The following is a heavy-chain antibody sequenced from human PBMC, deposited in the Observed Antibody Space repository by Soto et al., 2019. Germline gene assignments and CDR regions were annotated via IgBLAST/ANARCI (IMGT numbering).Heavy chain of an antibody. Sequence: EVQLLESGGGFIHPGGSPRLSCAASGFSFSSFAMNWVRQAPGKGLEWVSIISGSADSTFYADSVKGRFTISRDNSKSTLYLQINSLRAEDTAVYYCAKTRGAMIYAISVYGMDVWAKGPRSPSP. CDR3: AKTRGAMIYAISVYGMDV. V-gene: IGHV3-23*01. CDR2: ISGSADST. J-gene: IGHJ6*02. CDR1: GFSFSSFA. D-gene: IGHD2-8*01.